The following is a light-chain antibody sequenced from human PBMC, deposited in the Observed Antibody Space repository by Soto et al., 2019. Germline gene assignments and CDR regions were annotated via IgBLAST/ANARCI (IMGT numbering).Light chain of an antibody. CDR3: QVYNVRPQT. V-gene: IGKV3-15*01. J-gene: IGKJ1*01. CDR1: QSVSSN. Sequence: PATLSGPKVERATLACRAGQSVSSNFAWYQQKSGQAHRLLIYGVSIRATGIPARFSGSGSGTEFTLTISCLQSEDFARYHCQVYNVRPQTFCHGTKV. CDR2: GVS.